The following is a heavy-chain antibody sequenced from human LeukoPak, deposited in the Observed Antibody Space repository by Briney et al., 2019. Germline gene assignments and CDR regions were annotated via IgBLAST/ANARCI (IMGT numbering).Heavy chain of an antibody. V-gene: IGHV3-30*03. CDR3: SIYDSSGSFAY. CDR2: ISYDGSNK. Sequence: PGRSLRLSCAASGFTFSSYGMHWVRQAPGKGLEWVAVISYDGSNKYYADSVKGRFTISRDNSKNTLYLQMNSLRAEDTAVYYCSIYDSSGSFAYWGQGTLVTVSS. CDR1: GFTFSSYG. J-gene: IGHJ4*02. D-gene: IGHD3-22*01.